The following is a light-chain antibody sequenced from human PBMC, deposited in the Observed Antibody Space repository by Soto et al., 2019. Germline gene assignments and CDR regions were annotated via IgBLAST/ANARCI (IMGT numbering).Light chain of an antibody. CDR2: AAS. CDR1: QAFRED. V-gene: IGKV1-6*01. Sequence: AIQMTQSPSSLSASVGDIVTITCRASQAFREDLSWYQPKPGKAPTVMISAASTLESGVPLRFSGSGSGIDFTLTISSLQPEDVATYYCLRDYTFPYTFGQGTKLEI. CDR3: LRDYTFPYT. J-gene: IGKJ2*01.